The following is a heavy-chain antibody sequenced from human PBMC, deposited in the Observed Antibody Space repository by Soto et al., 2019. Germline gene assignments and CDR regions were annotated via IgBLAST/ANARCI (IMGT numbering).Heavy chain of an antibody. J-gene: IGHJ6*02. CDR2: IYSGGST. V-gene: IGHV3-53*02. CDR3: AREQKMGDYGDYVGYYYGMDV. CDR1: GFTVSSNY. Sequence: EVQLVETGGGLIQPGGSLRLSCAASGFTVSSNYMSWVRQAPGKGLEWVSVIYSGGSTYYADSVKGRFTISRDNSKSTLYLQMNSLRAEDTAVYYCAREQKMGDYGDYVGYYYGMDVWGQGTTVTVSS. D-gene: IGHD4-17*01.